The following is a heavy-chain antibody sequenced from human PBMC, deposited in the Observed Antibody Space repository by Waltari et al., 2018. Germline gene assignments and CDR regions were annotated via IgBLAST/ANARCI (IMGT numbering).Heavy chain of an antibody. CDR2: IYSSGAT. CDR3: ARSVVGSNDAFDI. J-gene: IGHJ3*02. V-gene: IGHV4-39*07. D-gene: IGHD1-26*01. CDR1: GGSITIVSYY. Sequence: QLQLQESGPGLVKPSETLALTCTVSGGSITIVSYYWVWIRQPPGKGLEYFGSIYSSGATYYSPSLKSRVTISLDTSKNQFSLKLRSVTAADTAVYYCARSVVGSNDAFDIWGQGTMVSVS.